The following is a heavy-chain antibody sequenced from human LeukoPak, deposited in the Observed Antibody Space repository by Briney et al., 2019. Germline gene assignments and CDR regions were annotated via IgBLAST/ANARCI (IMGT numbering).Heavy chain of an antibody. D-gene: IGHD2-2*01. J-gene: IGHJ5*02. Sequence: GGSLRLSCAASGFTFSNYNMNWVRQAPGKGLEWVSVIYSGGSTHYADSVKGRFTISRDNSKNMLYLQMNSLRAEDTAVYYCAGGPKQQLLWGRASNGFDPWGQGTLVTVSS. CDR1: GFTFSNYN. CDR2: IYSGGST. V-gene: IGHV3-66*01. CDR3: AGGPKQQLLWGRASNGFDP.